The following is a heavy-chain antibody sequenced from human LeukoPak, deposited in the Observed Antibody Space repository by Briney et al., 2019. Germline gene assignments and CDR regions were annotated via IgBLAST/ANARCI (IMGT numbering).Heavy chain of an antibody. CDR1: GFTFCRLV. Sequence: ARSLSHFLAGFGFTFCRLVMHLVGQAPGKGLEWVAVISYDGSHKYYADSVKGRFTISRDNSKNTLYLQMNSLRAEDTAVFYCANSLVTGSYEGFQHWGQGTLVTVSS. V-gene: IGHV3-30*18. CDR3: ANSLVTGSYEGFQH. J-gene: IGHJ1*01. CDR2: ISYDGSHK. D-gene: IGHD2/OR15-2a*01.